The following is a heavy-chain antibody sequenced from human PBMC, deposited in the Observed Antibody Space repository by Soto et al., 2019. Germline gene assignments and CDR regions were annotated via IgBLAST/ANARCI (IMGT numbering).Heavy chain of an antibody. CDR2: IDGGSGNT. CDR1: GYTFTSYG. Sequence: QVQLVQSGAEVKKPGASVKVSCKASGYTFTSYGIHWVRQAPGQGLEWMGGIDGGSGNTKYSPKIQGRVTVTRDTSGSTAYMELSSLRSEDTAVYYCARDRVLNGLFDYWGQGTLVTVS. D-gene: IGHD1-1*01. V-gene: IGHV1-3*01. J-gene: IGHJ4*02. CDR3: ARDRVLNGLFDY.